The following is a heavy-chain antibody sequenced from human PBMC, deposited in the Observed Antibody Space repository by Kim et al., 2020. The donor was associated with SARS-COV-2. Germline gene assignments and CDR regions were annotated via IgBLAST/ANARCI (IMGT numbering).Heavy chain of an antibody. V-gene: IGHV3-7*01. Sequence: GGSLRLSCAASGFTFSSYWMSWVRQAPGKGLEWVANIKQDGSEKYYVDSVKGRFTISRDNAKNSLYLQMNSLRAEDTAVYYCARVTAYCTGGVCYNGYYYYGMDVWGQGTTVTVSS. CDR1: GFTFSSYW. D-gene: IGHD2-8*02. CDR3: ARVTAYCTGGVCYNGYYYYGMDV. CDR2: IKQDGSEK. J-gene: IGHJ6*02.